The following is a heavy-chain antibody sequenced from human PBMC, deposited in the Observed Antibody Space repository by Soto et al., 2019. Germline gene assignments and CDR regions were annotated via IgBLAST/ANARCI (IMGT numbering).Heavy chain of an antibody. D-gene: IGHD2-15*01. J-gene: IGHJ4*02. CDR2: IYSGGST. V-gene: IGHV3-53*01. CDR1: GFTVSSNY. CDR3: ARDCSGGSCYSKDY. Sequence: EVQLVESGGGLIQPGGSLRLSCAASGFTVSSNYMSWVRQAPGKGLEWVSVIYSGGSTYYADSVKGRFTISRDNSKHTLYLQMNSLRAAYTAVYYCARDCSGGSCYSKDYWGQGTLVTVSS.